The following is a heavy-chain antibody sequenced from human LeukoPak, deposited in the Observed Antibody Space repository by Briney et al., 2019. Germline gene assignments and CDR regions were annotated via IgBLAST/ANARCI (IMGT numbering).Heavy chain of an antibody. V-gene: IGHV1-2*02. CDR3: ARDRRIPAAFSGNWFDP. D-gene: IGHD2-2*01. CDR2: INPNSGGT. Sequence: ASVKVSCKASGYTFTGYYMHWVRQAPGQGLEWMGWINPNSGGTNYAQKFQGRVTMTRDTSISTAYMELSRLRSDDTAVYYCARDRRIPAAFSGNWFDPWGQGTLVTVSS. J-gene: IGHJ5*02. CDR1: GYTFTGYY.